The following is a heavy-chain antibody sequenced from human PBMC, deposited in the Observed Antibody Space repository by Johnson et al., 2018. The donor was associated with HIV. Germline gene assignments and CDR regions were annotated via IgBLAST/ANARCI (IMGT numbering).Heavy chain of an antibody. D-gene: IGHD3-22*01. V-gene: IGHV3-30*04. J-gene: IGHJ3*02. Sequence: QVQLVESGGGLVQPGGSLRVSCAASRFSFSDYAMHWVRQAPGTGLEWVAVISYDGSSKFYPNSLKGRFTISRDNSKNTVYLQMNSLRTEDTAVYYCARGITMIAVVKGDAFDMWGQGTMVTVSS. CDR2: ISYDGSSK. CDR3: ARGITMIAVVKGDAFDM. CDR1: RFSFSDYA.